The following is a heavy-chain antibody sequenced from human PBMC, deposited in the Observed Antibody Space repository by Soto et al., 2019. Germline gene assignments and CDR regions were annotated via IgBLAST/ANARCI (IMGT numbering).Heavy chain of an antibody. Sequence: QVQLVQSGAEVKKHGASVKVSCKASGYTITSYGSRWVRQAPVQELEWMGWISAYNGNTSYAQKLQVRVTMTTDTSTSTAHMELRSLRSDDTAVYYCARDLSGYSGYDSSLVYWGQGTLVTVSS. CDR2: ISAYNGNT. J-gene: IGHJ4*02. D-gene: IGHD5-12*01. CDR3: ARDLSGYSGYDSSLVY. V-gene: IGHV1-18*01. CDR1: GYTITSYG.